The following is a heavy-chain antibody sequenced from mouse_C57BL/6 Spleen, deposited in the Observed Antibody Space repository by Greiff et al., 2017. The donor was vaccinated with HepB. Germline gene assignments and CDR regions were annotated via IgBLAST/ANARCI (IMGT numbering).Heavy chain of an antibody. J-gene: IGHJ1*03. CDR2: IYPGSGNT. CDR3: ARSYSNYLYWYFDV. Sequence: QVQLKESGPELVKPGASVKISCKASGYSFTSYYIHWVKQRPGQGLEWIGWIYPGSGNTKYNEKFKGKATLTADTSSSTAYMQLSSLTSEDSAVYYCARSYSNYLYWYFDVWGTGTTVTVSS. V-gene: IGHV1-66*01. CDR1: GYSFTSYY. D-gene: IGHD2-5*01.